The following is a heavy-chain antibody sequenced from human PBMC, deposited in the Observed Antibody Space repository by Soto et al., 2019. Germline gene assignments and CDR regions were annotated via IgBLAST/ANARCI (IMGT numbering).Heavy chain of an antibody. CDR2: VHHSGGT. CDR3: ARAPAEYYDERGKGTRYFDY. CDR1: GGSVSGYY. V-gene: IGHV4-59*02. D-gene: IGHD3-22*01. J-gene: IGHJ4*02. Sequence: PSETLSLTCTVSGGSVSGYYWSWIRQSPGKGLEWIGYVHHSGGTNYNPSMQSRVTMSIDTSKNRFSLRLDSATATDTAVYYCARAPAEYYDERGKGTRYFDYWGQGTLVTVSS.